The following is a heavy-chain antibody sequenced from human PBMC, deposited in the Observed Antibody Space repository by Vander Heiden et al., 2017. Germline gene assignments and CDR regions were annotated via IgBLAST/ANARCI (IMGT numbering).Heavy chain of an antibody. V-gene: IGHV3-21*01. Sequence: EVQLVESGGGLVKPGGSLRLSCEVSGFTFSDYSMKWVRQAPWKGLEWVSSISRGGYIYYADSVKGRFTISRDNAKNSLYLQINSLKAEDTAVYYCARDYSSSGRRWYYFDYWGHGTLVTVSS. J-gene: IGHJ4*01. CDR1: GFTFSDYS. D-gene: IGHD2-15*01. CDR3: ARDYSSSGRRWYYFDY. CDR2: ISRGGYI.